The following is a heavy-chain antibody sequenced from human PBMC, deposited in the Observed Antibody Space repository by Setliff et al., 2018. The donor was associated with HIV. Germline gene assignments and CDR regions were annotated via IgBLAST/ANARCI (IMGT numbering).Heavy chain of an antibody. CDR2: TTSNGRTT. J-gene: IGHJ4*02. CDR1: GFTFSAYA. Sequence: QPGGSLRLSCAASGFTFSAYAMTWVRRAPGKGLEWVSATTSNGRTTDYAESVRGRFTLSRDNSRNTLYLHMTSLRADDTAVYYCAKWASLTASSWDYWGQGTLVTVSS. D-gene: IGHD6-13*01. V-gene: IGHV3-23*01. CDR3: AKWASLTASSWDY.